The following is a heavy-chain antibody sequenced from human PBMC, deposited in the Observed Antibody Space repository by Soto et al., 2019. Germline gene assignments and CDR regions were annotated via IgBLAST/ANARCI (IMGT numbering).Heavy chain of an antibody. CDR1: GYTFTSYG. CDR2: ISAYNGNT. V-gene: IGHV1-18*01. CDR3: ARGPYDILTGYTFDY. D-gene: IGHD3-9*01. Sequence: GASVKVSCKASGYTFTSYGISWVRQAPGQGLEWMGWISAYNGNTNYAQKLQGRVTMTTDTSTSTAYMELRSLRSDDTAVYYCARGPYDILTGYTFDYWGQGTLVTVSS. J-gene: IGHJ4*02.